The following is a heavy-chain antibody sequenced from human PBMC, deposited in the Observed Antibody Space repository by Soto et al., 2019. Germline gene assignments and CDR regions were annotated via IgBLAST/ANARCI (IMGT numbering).Heavy chain of an antibody. CDR3: AKDPRIFGVVNWFDP. J-gene: IGHJ5*02. CDR1: GFTFSSYS. V-gene: IGHV3-21*01. Sequence: GGSLRLSCAASGFTFSSYSMNWVRQAPGKGLEWVSSISSSSSYIYYADSVKGRFTISRDNAKNSLYLQMNSLRAEDTAVYYCAKDPRIFGVVNWFDPWGQGTLVTVSS. D-gene: IGHD3-3*01. CDR2: ISSSSSYI.